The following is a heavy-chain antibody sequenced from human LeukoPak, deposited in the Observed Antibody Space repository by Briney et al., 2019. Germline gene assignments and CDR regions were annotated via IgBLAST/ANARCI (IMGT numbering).Heavy chain of an antibody. D-gene: IGHD6-19*01. Sequence: GGSLRLSCAASGFIFRDYHMNWIRQAPGKGLEWVSYISPGGDATYFADSVRGRFTISRDNAKNSLYLQMNSLTAEDAAVYYCAGGLDVAVAGPGGYFDYWGQGTLVTVSS. V-gene: IGHV3-11*01. CDR1: GFIFRDYH. CDR3: AGGLDVAVAGPGGYFDY. CDR2: ISPGGDAT. J-gene: IGHJ4*02.